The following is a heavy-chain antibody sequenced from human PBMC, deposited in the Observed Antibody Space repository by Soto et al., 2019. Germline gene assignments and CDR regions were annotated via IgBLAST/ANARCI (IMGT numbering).Heavy chain of an antibody. V-gene: IGHV3-64D*08. CDR1: GFTFSSYA. CDR3: VKEVGPLRWADFDY. CDR2: ISSNGGST. D-gene: IGHD1-26*01. Sequence: GGSLRLSCSASGFTFSSYAMHWVRQAPGKGLEYVSAISSNGGSTYYADSVKGRFTISRDNSKNTLYLQMSSLIAEDTAVYYCVKEVGPLRWADFDYWGQGTLVTVSS. J-gene: IGHJ4*02.